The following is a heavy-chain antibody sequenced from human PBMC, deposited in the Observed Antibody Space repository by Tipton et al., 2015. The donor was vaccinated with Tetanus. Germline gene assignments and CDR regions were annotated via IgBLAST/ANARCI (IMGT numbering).Heavy chain of an antibody. CDR2: IYYSGST. CDR3: ARDQARGARGWNYFDY. D-gene: IGHD1-26*01. J-gene: IGHJ4*02. CDR1: GGSISSGGYY. V-gene: IGHV4-31*03. Sequence: LVKPTQTLSFTCTVSGGSISSGGYYWSWIRQHPGKGLEWIGDIYYSGSTYYNPSLKSRVTISVDTSKNQFSLKLNSVTAADTAVYYCARDQARGARGWNYFDYWGQGTLVTVSS.